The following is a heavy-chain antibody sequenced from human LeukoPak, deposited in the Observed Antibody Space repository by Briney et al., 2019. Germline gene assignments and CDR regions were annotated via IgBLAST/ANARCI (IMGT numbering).Heavy chain of an antibody. CDR2: IYRSGST. Sequence: SGTLSLTCAVSGGSISSSNWWSWVRQPPGKGLEWIGEIYRSGSTNYNPSLKSRVTISVDKSKNQFSLKLSSVTAADTAMYYCARYRGASGYHFDYWGQGTLVTVSS. D-gene: IGHD5-12*01. V-gene: IGHV4-4*02. CDR1: GGSISSSNW. J-gene: IGHJ4*02. CDR3: ARYRGASGYHFDY.